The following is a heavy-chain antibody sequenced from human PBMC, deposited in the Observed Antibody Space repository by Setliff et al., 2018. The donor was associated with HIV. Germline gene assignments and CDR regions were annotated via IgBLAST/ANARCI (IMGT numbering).Heavy chain of an antibody. Sequence: SVKVSCKASGGTFSSYAISWVRQAPGQGLEWMGGIIPIFGTANYAQKFQGRVTITADESTSTAYMELSSLRSEDTAVYYCARAHLLETVMIVLGGFDPWGQGTLVTVSS. V-gene: IGHV1-69*13. J-gene: IGHJ5*02. CDR2: IIPIFGTA. D-gene: IGHD3-22*01. CDR1: GGTFSSYA. CDR3: ARAHLLETVMIVLGGFDP.